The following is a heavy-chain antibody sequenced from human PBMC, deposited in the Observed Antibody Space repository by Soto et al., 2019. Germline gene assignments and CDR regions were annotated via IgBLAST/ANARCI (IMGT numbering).Heavy chain of an antibody. V-gene: IGHV4-59*01. Sequence: QVHLLQSGPGLVKPSETLSLTCTFSGGSITSYYWSWIRQPPGKGLEWIGYIFHGLGPNYNSSLRCRVSISVDTSKNQLSLELRSLTAADTAVYYCARDRHWYGSGGPFYPAGSFAIWCQGTMVAVST. D-gene: IGHD2-15*01. CDR3: ARDRHWYGSGGPFYPAGSFAI. CDR2: IFHGLGP. CDR1: GGSITSYY. J-gene: IGHJ3*02.